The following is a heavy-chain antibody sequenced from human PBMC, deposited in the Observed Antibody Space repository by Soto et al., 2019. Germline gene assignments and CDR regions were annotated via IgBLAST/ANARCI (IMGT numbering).Heavy chain of an antibody. CDR3: ARGGYYDSTGYAN. CDR2: ISVSGSTT. D-gene: IGHD3-22*01. V-gene: IGHV3-23*01. Sequence: EVQLLESGGGLVQPGGSPRLSCAASGFTFSSYAMSWVRQAPGKGLEWVSGISVSGSTTYYADSVKGRFTISRDNSKNTLYLQMSSLRAEDTAVYYCARGGYYDSTGYANWGQGTLVTVSS. J-gene: IGHJ4*02. CDR1: GFTFSSYA.